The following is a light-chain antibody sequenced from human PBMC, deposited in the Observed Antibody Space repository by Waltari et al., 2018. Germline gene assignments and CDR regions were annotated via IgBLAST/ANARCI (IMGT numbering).Light chain of an antibody. J-gene: IGLJ3*02. CDR1: SSNTGTNT. Sequence: QSVLTQPPSASGTPGQRVTISCSGSSSNTGTNTVTWYQQLPGTAPKPLIFANYHRPSGVPDRFSGSKSGTSASLVISGLQSEDEADYFCATWDDSLSGRVFGGGTKVTVL. CDR3: ATWDDSLSGRV. CDR2: ANY. V-gene: IGLV1-44*01.